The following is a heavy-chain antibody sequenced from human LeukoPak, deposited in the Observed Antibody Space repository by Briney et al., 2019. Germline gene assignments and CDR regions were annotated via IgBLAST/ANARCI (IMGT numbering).Heavy chain of an antibody. Sequence: EASVKVSFKASGYTLINYGITWVRQAPGQGLEWMGWISAYNSAYNGNTHYAQKLQGRVTMTTDTSTNTGYMELRSLRSDDTAVHYCAREYGSGSYTGIDYWGQGTLVTVSS. CDR2: ISAYNSAYNGNT. CDR3: AREYGSGSYTGIDY. D-gene: IGHD3-10*01. J-gene: IGHJ4*02. CDR1: GYTLINYG. V-gene: IGHV1-18*01.